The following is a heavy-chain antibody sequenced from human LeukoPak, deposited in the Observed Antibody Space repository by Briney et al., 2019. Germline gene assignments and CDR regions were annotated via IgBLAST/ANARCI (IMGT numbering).Heavy chain of an antibody. CDR1: GFTFSSYS. Sequence: GGSLRLSCAASGFTFSSYSMNWVRQAPGKGLEWVSYISSSSSTIYYADSVKGRFTISRDNAKNSLYLQMNSLRAEDTAVYYCAREAGGADYWGQGTLVTVSS. V-gene: IGHV3-48*04. J-gene: IGHJ4*02. D-gene: IGHD3-16*01. CDR2: ISSSSSTI. CDR3: AREAGGADY.